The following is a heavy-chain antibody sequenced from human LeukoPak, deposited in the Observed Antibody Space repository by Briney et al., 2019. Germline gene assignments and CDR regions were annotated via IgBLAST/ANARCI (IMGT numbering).Heavy chain of an antibody. D-gene: IGHD6-13*01. CDR3: ARSRSIAAAGTGSLPGY. J-gene: IGHJ4*02. Sequence: ASVKVSCKASGYTFTSYDINWVRQATGQGLEWMGWMNPNSGNTGYAQKFQGRVTMTRNTSISTVYMELSSLRSEDTAVYYCARSRSIAAAGTGSLPGYWGQGTLVTVSS. V-gene: IGHV1-8*01. CDR1: GYTFTSYD. CDR2: MNPNSGNT.